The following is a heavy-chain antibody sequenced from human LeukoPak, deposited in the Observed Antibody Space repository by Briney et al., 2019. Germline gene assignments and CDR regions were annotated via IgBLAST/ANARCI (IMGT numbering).Heavy chain of an antibody. Sequence: GGSLRLSCAASGFTFSSYAMHWVRQAPGKGLEWVAVISYDGSNKYYADSVKGRFTISRDNSKNTLYLQMNSLRAEDTAVYYCASPPFPLGIVGATDDYWGQGTLVTVSS. V-gene: IGHV3-30-3*01. J-gene: IGHJ4*02. CDR1: GFTFSSYA. CDR3: ASPPFPLGIVGATDDY. D-gene: IGHD1-26*01. CDR2: ISYDGSNK.